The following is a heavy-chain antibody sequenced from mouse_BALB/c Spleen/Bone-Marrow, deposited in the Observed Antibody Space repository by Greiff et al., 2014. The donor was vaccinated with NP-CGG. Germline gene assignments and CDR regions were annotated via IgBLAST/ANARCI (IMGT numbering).Heavy chain of an antibody. CDR3: TRSGGYYFDY. V-gene: IGHV1-69*02. CDR1: GYTFTSYW. CDR2: IYPSDSYT. J-gene: IGHJ2*01. Sequence: VQLQESGAELVRPGASVKLSCKASGYTFTSYWINWVKQRPGQGLEWIGNIYPSDSYTNCNQKFKDKATLIVDKSSSTAYMQLSSPTSEDSAVYYCTRSGGYYFDYWGQGTTLTDSS.